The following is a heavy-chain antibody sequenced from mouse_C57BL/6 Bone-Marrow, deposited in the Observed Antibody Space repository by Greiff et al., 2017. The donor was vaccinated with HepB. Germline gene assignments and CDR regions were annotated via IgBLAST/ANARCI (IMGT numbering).Heavy chain of an antibody. Sequence: EVKLMESGGGLVQPGGSLSLSCAASGFTFTDYYMSWVRQPPGKALEWLGFIRNKANGYTTEYSASVKGRFTISRDNSQSILYLHMNALRAEDSATYYCARYHGYYLAYWGQGTLVTVSA. CDR2: IRNKANGYTT. CDR3: ARYHGYYLAY. CDR1: GFTFTDYY. V-gene: IGHV7-3*01. D-gene: IGHD2-3*01. J-gene: IGHJ3*01.